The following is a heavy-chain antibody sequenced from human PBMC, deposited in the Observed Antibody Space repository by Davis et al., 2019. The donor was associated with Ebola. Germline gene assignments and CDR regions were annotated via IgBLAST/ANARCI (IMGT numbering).Heavy chain of an antibody. V-gene: IGHV1-18*01. D-gene: IGHD2-21*01. CDR3: ARDSDAKVYLVETDMYNWLDP. CDR1: GYTFTNYG. Sequence: ASVPVSCKASGYTFTNYGINWMRQAPGQGLEWMGWISVYHGNTHYAPKFQVRVTMTTDTSTSTAYMEVRSLRSDDTAVYYCARDSDAKVYLVETDMYNWLDPWGQGTLVTVSS. CDR2: ISVYHGNT. J-gene: IGHJ5*02.